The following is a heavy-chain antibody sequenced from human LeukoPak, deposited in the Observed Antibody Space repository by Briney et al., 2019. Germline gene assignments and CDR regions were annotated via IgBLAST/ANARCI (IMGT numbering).Heavy chain of an antibody. CDR3: ARRRYNWNAIDY. Sequence: PSETLSLTCTVSGGSISSGGYYMSWIRQAPGKGLEWVSYISSSGSTLYYADSVKGRITISRDNAKNSLYLQMNSLRAEDTAVYYCARRRYNWNAIDYWGQGTLVTVSS. CDR1: GGSISSGGYY. CDR2: ISSSGSTL. J-gene: IGHJ4*02. V-gene: IGHV3-11*01. D-gene: IGHD1-20*01.